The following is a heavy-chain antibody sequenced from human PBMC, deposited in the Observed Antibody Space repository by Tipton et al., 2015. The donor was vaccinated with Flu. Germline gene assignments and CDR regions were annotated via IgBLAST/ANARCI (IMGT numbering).Heavy chain of an antibody. CDR2: IYHSGTT. Sequence: TLSLTCTVSGGSISSVTYYWGWIRQSPGKGLEWIGDIYHSGTTYYNPSLKSRVTMSVDKSKNQFSLKLNSVTAADTAVYYCGRESPPDVWGQGTTVTVSS. CDR1: GGSISSVTYY. CDR3: GRESPPDV. J-gene: IGHJ6*02. V-gene: IGHV4-39*07.